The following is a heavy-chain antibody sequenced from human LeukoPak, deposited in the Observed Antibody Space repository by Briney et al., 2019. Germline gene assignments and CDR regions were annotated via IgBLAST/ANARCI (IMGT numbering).Heavy chain of an antibody. D-gene: IGHD6-19*01. CDR1: GYTFTIYS. CDR3: ARVIWYSSGWPDAFDI. J-gene: IGHJ3*02. CDR2: ITAYNGNT. Sequence: GASVKLSCKSSGYTFTIYSTSWGRQAPGQGLEWMGWITAYNGNTNYAQKLQGRVTMTTDTSTSTAYMELRSLRSDDTAVYYCARVIWYSSGWPDAFDIWGQGTMVTVSS. V-gene: IGHV1-18*01.